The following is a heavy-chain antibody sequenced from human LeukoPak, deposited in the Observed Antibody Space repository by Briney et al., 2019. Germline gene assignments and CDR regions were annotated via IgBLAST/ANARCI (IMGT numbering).Heavy chain of an antibody. CDR2: IIPIFGTA. D-gene: IGHD4-11*01. Sequence: GASVKVSCKASGGTFSSYAISWVRQAPGQGLEWMGGIIPIFGTANYAQKFQGRVTITTDESTSTAYMELSSLRSEDTAVYYCAREGVNTVSFSLDYWGQGTLVTVSS. CDR1: GGTFSSYA. CDR3: AREGVNTVSFSLDY. J-gene: IGHJ4*02. V-gene: IGHV1-69*05.